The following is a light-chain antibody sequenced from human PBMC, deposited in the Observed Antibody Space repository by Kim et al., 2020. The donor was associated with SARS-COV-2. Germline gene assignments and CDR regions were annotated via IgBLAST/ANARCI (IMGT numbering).Light chain of an antibody. CDR2: STN. Sequence: PGGTVTLTCASSTGAVTSAYYPNWFQQKPGHAPRALIYSTNIKHSWTPARFSGSLLGVKAALTLSGVQPEDEADYYCLLNYGADQLFGGGTKVTVL. J-gene: IGLJ2*01. CDR3: LLNYGADQL. CDR1: TGAVTSAYY. V-gene: IGLV7-43*01.